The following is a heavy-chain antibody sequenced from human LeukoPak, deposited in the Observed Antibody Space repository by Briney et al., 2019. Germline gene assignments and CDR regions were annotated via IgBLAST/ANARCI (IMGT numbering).Heavy chain of an antibody. J-gene: IGHJ1*01. Sequence: NPGGSLRLSCAASGFTFSSYEMKWVRQAPGKGLEWVSYISSSSSYIYYADSVKGRFTISRDNAKNSLYLQMNSLRAEDTAVYYCARDQTTVLQHWGQGTLVTVSS. CDR1: GFTFSSYE. D-gene: IGHD4-17*01. CDR2: ISSSSSYI. V-gene: IGHV3-21*05. CDR3: ARDQTTVLQH.